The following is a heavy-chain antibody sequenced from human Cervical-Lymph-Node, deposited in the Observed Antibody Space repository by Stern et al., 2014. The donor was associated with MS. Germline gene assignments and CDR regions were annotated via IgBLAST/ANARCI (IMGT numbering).Heavy chain of an antibody. J-gene: IGHJ6*02. CDR3: ATHGGSSFQMDV. CDR2: ISPHTGGA. CDR1: GYSFPAFN. Sequence: LQLVASGAEVKKPGASVKVSCKASGYSFPAFNTHWVRQAPGQGLEWMGRISPHTGGARYAEKFQGRVTMTRDTSITTAYMELDRLTSDDTAVYYCATHGGSSFQMDVWGQGTTVTVSS. D-gene: IGHD6-13*01. V-gene: IGHV1-2*06.